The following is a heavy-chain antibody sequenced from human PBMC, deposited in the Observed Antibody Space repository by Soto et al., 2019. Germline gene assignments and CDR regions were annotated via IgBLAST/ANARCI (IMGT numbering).Heavy chain of an antibody. CDR3: ARDAPDGSGSYYPLDY. D-gene: IGHD3-10*01. J-gene: IGHJ4*02. Sequence: ASAKVSFKASGYTFTGYYMHWLRQAPGQGLEWMGWINPNSGGTNYAQKFQGRVTMTRDTSISTAYMELSRLRSDDTAVYYCARDAPDGSGSYYPLDYWGQGTLVTVSS. CDR2: INPNSGGT. CDR1: GYTFTGYY. V-gene: IGHV1-2*02.